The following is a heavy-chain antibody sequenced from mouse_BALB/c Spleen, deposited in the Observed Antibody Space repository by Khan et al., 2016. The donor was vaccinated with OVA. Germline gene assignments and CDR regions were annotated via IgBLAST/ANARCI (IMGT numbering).Heavy chain of an antibody. CDR3: ARATYRYAFAY. CDR2: MIYSGNT. D-gene: IGHD2-14*01. Sequence: EVQLQESGPSLVKPSQTLSLTCSVTGDSITSGYWNWIRKFPGNKLEYMGYMIYSGNTYYNPSLKSRISITRHTSKNQSYLQLNSVTTEDTATYDCARATYRYAFAYWGQGTLVTVSA. J-gene: IGHJ3*01. CDR1: GDSITSGY. V-gene: IGHV3-8*02.